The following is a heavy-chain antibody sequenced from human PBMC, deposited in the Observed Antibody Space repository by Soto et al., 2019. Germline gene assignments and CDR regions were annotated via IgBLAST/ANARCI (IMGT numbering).Heavy chain of an antibody. Sequence: GGSLRLSCAASGFTFSIYAMSWVRQAPGKGLEWVSTTSGNGGTSYADFVRGRFTISRDNSKNTLYLQMNSLRVDDTAVYYCAKDAPGSGWLSDYWGQGTLVTVSS. D-gene: IGHD3-22*01. CDR3: AKDAPGSGWLSDY. CDR2: TSGNGGT. CDR1: GFTFSIYA. V-gene: IGHV3-23*01. J-gene: IGHJ4*02.